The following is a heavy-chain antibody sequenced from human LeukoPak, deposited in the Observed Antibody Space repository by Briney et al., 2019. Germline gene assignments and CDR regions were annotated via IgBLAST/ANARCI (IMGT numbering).Heavy chain of an antibody. CDR2: ISEDGRNG. CDR3: VGGDFHY. D-gene: IGHD3-16*01. J-gene: IGHJ4*02. V-gene: IGHV3-30*03. Sequence: GGSLRLSCAASALNFNTYPMHWVRQAPGKGLEWLAVISEDGRNGYYLDCVKGRFTISRENSKKMLYLQMNSLRVDDTAVYYCVGGDFHYWGQGTLVTVSS. CDR1: ALNFNTYP.